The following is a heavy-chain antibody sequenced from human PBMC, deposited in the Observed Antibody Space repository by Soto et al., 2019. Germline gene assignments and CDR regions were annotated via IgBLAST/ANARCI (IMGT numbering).Heavy chain of an antibody. V-gene: IGHV5-51*01. CDR2: IYPGDSDT. D-gene: IGHD3-3*01. CDR3: ARRGLRFLEWNYGMDV. CDR1: GYSFTSYW. J-gene: IGHJ6*02. Sequence: GESLKISCKGSGYSFTSYWIGWVRQMPGKGLEWMGIIYPGDSDTRYSPSFQGQVTISADKSISTAYLQWSSLKASDTAMYYCARRGLRFLEWNYGMDVWGQGTTVTVSS.